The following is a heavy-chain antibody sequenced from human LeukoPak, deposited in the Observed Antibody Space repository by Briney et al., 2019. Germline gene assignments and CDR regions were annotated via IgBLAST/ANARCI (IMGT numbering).Heavy chain of an antibody. CDR3: ARDRLGILTGYSPFDY. V-gene: IGHV3-48*04. J-gene: IGHJ4*02. CDR1: GFTFNIYW. CDR2: ISSSGSTI. Sequence: GGSLRLSCAASGFTFNIYWMSWVRQTPGKGLEWVSYISSSGSTIYYADSVKGRFTISRDNAKNSLYLQMNSLRAEDTAVYYCARDRLGILTGYSPFDYWGQGTLVTVSS. D-gene: IGHD3-9*01.